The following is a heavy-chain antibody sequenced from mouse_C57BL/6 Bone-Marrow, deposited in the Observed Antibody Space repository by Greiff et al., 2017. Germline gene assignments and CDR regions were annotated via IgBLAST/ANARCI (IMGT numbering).Heavy chain of an antibody. CDR1: GFTFSSYG. CDR3: ARRWGYDY. D-gene: IGHD2-2*01. Sequence: EVQLVESGGDLVKPGGSLKLSCAASGFTFSSYGMSWVRQTPDKRLEWVATISSGGSYTYYPDSVKGRFTISRDNAKNTLYLQMSSLKSEDTAMYYCARRWGYDYWGQGTTLTVSS. CDR2: ISSGGSYT. V-gene: IGHV5-6*01. J-gene: IGHJ2*01.